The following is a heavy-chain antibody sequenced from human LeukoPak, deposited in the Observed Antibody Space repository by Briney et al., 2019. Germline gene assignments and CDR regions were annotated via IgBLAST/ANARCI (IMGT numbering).Heavy chain of an antibody. V-gene: IGHV3-30*02. Sequence: GGSLRLSCAASGFTFSSYGMHWVRQAPGKGLEWVAFIRYDGSNKYYADSVKGRFTISRDNSKNTLYLQMNSLRAEDTAVYYCAKDSGSGSYYHSLDYWGQGTLVTVSS. CDR1: GFTFSSYG. D-gene: IGHD3-10*01. CDR2: IRYDGSNK. CDR3: AKDSGSGSYYHSLDY. J-gene: IGHJ4*02.